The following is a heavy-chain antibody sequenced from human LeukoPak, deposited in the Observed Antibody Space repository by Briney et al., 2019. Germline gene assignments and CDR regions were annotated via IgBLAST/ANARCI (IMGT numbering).Heavy chain of an antibody. V-gene: IGHV3-30*04. CDR3: ARDRGGSYYSYAFDI. D-gene: IGHD1-26*01. CDR2: ISYDGSNK. CDR1: RFTFSSYA. Sequence: GGSLRLSCAASRFTFSSYAMHWVRQAPGKGLEWVAVISYDGSNKYYADSVKGRFTISRDNSKNTLYLQMNSLRAEDTAVYYCARDRGGSYYSYAFDIWGQGTMVTVSS. J-gene: IGHJ3*02.